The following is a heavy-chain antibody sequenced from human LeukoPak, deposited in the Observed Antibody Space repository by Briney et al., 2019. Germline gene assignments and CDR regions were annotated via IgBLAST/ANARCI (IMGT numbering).Heavy chain of an antibody. CDR1: GGSFSGYY. V-gene: IGHV4-34*01. Sequence: PSETLSLTCAVYGGSFSGYYWSWIRQPPGKGLEWIGEINHSGSTNYNPPLKSRVTISVDTSKNQFSLKLSSVTAADTAVYYCARRTTRSSTSARGFDYWGQGTLVTVSS. CDR2: INHSGST. D-gene: IGHD2-2*01. J-gene: IGHJ4*02. CDR3: ARRTTRSSTSARGFDY.